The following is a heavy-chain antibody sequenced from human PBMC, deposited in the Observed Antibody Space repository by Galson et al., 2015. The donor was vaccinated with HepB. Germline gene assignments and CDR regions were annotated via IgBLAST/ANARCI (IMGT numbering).Heavy chain of an antibody. CDR1: GYTLSGYY. D-gene: IGHD3-22*01. V-gene: IGHV1-2*02. Sequence: VKVSCKASGYTLSGYYMHWARQAPGQGLEWMGWINPNSGGTSYAQKFEGRVTMTRDTSISTVYMEVSGLRSDDTAAYYCARVNYDSSGYYQDAFDIWGQGAVVTVSS. J-gene: IGHJ3*02. CDR2: INPNSGGT. CDR3: ARVNYDSSGYYQDAFDI.